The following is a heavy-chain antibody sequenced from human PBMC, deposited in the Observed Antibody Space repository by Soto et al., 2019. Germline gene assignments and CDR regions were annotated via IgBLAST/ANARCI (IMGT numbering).Heavy chain of an antibody. CDR1: GGSFSGYY. V-gene: IGHV4-34*01. D-gene: IGHD4-17*01. Sequence: SETLSLTCAVYGGSFSGYYWSWIRQPPGKGLEWIGEVNHSGSTNYNPSLKSRVTISVDTSKNQFSLKLSSVTAADTAVYYCARVRSTVVREYNWFDPWGQGTLVTVSS. CDR2: VNHSGST. J-gene: IGHJ5*02. CDR3: ARVRSTVVREYNWFDP.